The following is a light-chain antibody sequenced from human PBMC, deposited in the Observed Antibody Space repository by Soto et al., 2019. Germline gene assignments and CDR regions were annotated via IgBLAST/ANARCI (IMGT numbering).Light chain of an antibody. V-gene: IGKV1-5*03. J-gene: IGKJ1*01. CDR1: QSISSW. CDR3: QQYNRYRST. Sequence: DIQMTQSPSTLSASVGDRVTITCRASQSISSWLAWYQQKPGQAPQLVIYKASSLESGVPSRFSVSGSGTEFTLTISSLLPDDFATYYCQQYNRYRSTFGQGTKVEIK. CDR2: KAS.